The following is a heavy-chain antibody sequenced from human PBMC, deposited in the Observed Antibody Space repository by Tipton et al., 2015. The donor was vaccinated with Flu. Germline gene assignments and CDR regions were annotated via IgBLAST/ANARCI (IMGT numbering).Heavy chain of an antibody. Sequence: QLVQSGGGVVQPGRSLRLSCAASGFTFSSYAMHWVRQAPGKGLEWVAVISYDGSNKYYADSVKGRFTISRDNSKNTLYLQMNSPRAEDTAVYYCAREEGQLGADYWGQGTLVTVSS. V-gene: IGHV3-30*01. CDR1: GFTFSSYA. D-gene: IGHD6-13*01. J-gene: IGHJ4*02. CDR3: AREEGQLGADY. CDR2: ISYDGSNK.